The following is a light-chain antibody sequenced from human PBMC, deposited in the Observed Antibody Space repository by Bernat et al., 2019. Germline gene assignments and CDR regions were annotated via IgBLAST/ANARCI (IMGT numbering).Light chain of an antibody. V-gene: IGKV1-12*01. CDR2: NTS. CDR1: EKIYSF. J-gene: IGKJ4*01. Sequence: DVQMTQSPSSVSASVGDSVTPTCRASEKIYSFLAWYQQKPGKAHHLRIFNTSTLHTGVPSRFSGSASGTDFTLTISGLQPEDFATYYCQQTYTFPLTFGGGTTV. CDR3: QQTYTFPLT.